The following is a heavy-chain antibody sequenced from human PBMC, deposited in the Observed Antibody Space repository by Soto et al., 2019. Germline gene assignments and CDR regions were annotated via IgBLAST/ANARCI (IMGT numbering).Heavy chain of an antibody. CDR2: ISGNGNVK. CDR1: GFPFGSYA. Sequence: EVQLPESGGGLVQPGGSLRLSCVVSGFPFGSYAMNWVRQAPGKGLEWVSGISGNGNVKYYPDSVKGRFSISRDNSKSTLYLQMSSLRAEDTALYYCAKDDFRSDRAKAWFDPWGQGTLVTVSS. V-gene: IGHV3-23*01. J-gene: IGHJ5*02. D-gene: IGHD3-3*01. CDR3: AKDDFRSDRAKAWFDP.